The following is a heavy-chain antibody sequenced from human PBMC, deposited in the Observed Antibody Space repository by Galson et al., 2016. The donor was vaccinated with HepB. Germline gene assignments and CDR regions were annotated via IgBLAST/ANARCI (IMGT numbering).Heavy chain of an antibody. CDR2: INGDGSTT. Sequence: SLRLSCAASGFTFSSHWIHWVRRGPGKGLVWVSRINGDGSTTTYADSVKGRFTISRDNAKNTLYLQMNSLRAADTAVYYCVRGTVDKPGLEVWGQGTTVTVSS. CDR1: GFTFSSHW. J-gene: IGHJ6*02. V-gene: IGHV3-74*01. D-gene: IGHD3/OR15-3a*01. CDR3: VRGTVDKPGLEV.